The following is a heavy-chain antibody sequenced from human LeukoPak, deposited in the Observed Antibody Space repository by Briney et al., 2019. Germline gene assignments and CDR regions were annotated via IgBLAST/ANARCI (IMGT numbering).Heavy chain of an antibody. CDR2: INHSGST. D-gene: IGHD3-9*01. CDR1: GGSFSGYY. CDR3: ARESFEEKVRWFDP. Sequence: SETLSLTCAVYGGSFSGYYWSRIRQPPGKGLEWIGEINHSGSTNYNPSLKSRVTISVDTSKNQFSLKLSSVTAADTAVYYCARESFEEKVRWFDPWGQGTLVTVSS. V-gene: IGHV4-34*01. J-gene: IGHJ5*02.